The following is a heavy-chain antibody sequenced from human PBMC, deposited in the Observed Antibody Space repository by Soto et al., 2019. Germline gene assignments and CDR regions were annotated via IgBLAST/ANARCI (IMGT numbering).Heavy chain of an antibody. J-gene: IGHJ4*02. CDR2: FDPEDGAA. D-gene: IGHD2-2*01. Sequence: ASVKVSCKVTGHALTQSSMHWLRQAPGKGPEWMGGFDPEDGAAIYAQKFQGRVTMTEDTSTDTAYLELSSLGSEDTAVYYCARGRSSTSPYPIGYWGQGTLVTVSS. CDR1: GHALTQSS. V-gene: IGHV1-24*01. CDR3: ARGRSSTSPYPIGY.